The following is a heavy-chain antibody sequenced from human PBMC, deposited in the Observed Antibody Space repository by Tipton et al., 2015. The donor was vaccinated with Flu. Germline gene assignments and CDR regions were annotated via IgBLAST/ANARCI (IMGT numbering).Heavy chain of an antibody. CDR2: IYTSGST. V-gene: IGHV4-61*02. J-gene: IGHJ4*02. CDR1: GGSISSGSYY. Sequence: TLSLPCTVSGGSISSGSYYWSWIRQPAGKGLEWIGRIYTSGSTNYNPSLKSRVTISVDTSKNQFSLKLSSVTAADTAVYYCARDYGGHIYYWGQGTLVTVSS. CDR3: ARDYGGHIYY. D-gene: IGHD2-21*01.